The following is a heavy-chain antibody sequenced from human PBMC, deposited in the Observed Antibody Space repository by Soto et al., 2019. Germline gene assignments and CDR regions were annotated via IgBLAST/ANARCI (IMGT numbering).Heavy chain of an antibody. Sequence: QVQLQESGPGLVKPSETLSLTCTVSGGSISSYYWCWIRQPPGKGLEWIGYIYYSGSTNYNPSLKRRFRISVDTSKNQFSLQLSSVTDADTGVYYWARTATYYDFWSGYRRGYYYYYMDVWGKGTTVTVSS. D-gene: IGHD3-3*01. CDR3: ARTATYYDFWSGYRRGYYYYYMDV. CDR1: GGSISSYY. CDR2: IYYSGST. V-gene: IGHV4-59*01. J-gene: IGHJ6*03.